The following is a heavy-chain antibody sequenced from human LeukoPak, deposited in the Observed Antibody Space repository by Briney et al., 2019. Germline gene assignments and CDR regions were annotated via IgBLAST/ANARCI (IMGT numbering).Heavy chain of an antibody. J-gene: IGHJ4*02. Sequence: PSETLSLTCTVSGGSISSYYWSWIRQPPGKGLKWIGYIYYSGSTNYNPSLKSRVTISVDTSKNQFSLKLSSVTAADTAVYYCARDYCTNGVCYMDYWGQGTLVTVSS. V-gene: IGHV4-59*01. D-gene: IGHD2-8*01. CDR3: ARDYCTNGVCYMDY. CDR2: IYYSGST. CDR1: GGSISSYY.